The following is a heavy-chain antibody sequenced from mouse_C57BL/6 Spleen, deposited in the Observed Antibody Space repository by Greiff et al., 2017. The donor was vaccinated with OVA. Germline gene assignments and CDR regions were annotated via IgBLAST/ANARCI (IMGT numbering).Heavy chain of an antibody. V-gene: IGHV1-80*01. CDR2: IYPGDGDT. J-gene: IGHJ4*01. CDR1: GYAFSSYW. Sequence: QVQLQQSGAELVKPGASVKISCKASGYAFSSYWMNWVKQRPGKGLEWIGQIYPGDGDTNYNVKFKGKATLTADKSSSTAYMQLSSLTSEDSAVYFCARSGITTVDYYAMDYWGQGTSVTVSS. D-gene: IGHD1-1*01. CDR3: ARSGITTVDYYAMDY.